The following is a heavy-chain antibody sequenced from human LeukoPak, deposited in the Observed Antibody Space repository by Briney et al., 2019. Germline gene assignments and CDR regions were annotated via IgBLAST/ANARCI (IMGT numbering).Heavy chain of an antibody. CDR1: GYSFTSYW. J-gene: IGHJ4*02. CDR2: IYPGDSDT. Sequence: GASVKVSCKASGYSFTSYWIGWVRQMPGKGLEWMGIIYPGDSDTRYSPSFQGQVTISADKSISTAYLQWSSLKASDTAMYCGADCFSPYKFDYWGQGTLATVSS. D-gene: IGHD2-21*02. CDR3: ADCFSPYKFDY. V-gene: IGHV5-51*01.